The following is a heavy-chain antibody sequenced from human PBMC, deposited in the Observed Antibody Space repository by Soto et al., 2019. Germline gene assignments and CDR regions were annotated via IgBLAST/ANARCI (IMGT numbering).Heavy chain of an antibody. CDR1: GGSFSGYY. CDR3: ARMGVMVRGVIQQGYYYYGMDV. J-gene: IGHJ6*02. CDR2: INHSGST. D-gene: IGHD3-10*01. V-gene: IGHV4-34*01. Sequence: SETLSLTCAVYGGSFSGYYWSWIRQPPGKGLEWIGEINHSGSTNYNPSLKSRVTISVDTSKNQFSLKLSSVTAADTAVYYCARMGVMVRGVIQQGYYYYGMDVWGQGTTVTVSS.